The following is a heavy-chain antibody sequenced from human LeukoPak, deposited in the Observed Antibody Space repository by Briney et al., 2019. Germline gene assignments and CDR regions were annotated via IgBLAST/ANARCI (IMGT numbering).Heavy chain of an antibody. CDR2: IHPISGAT. V-gene: IGHV1-2*02. CDR3: ARDLEASSSLDY. J-gene: IGHJ4*02. D-gene: IGHD6-6*01. Sequence: GASVTVSCKTSGYTFTGYYMHWVRQAPGQGLEWMGWIHPISGATNYAPRLKDRVTMTRDTSISTAYMELSRLISDDMAVYYCARDLEASSSLDYWGQGTLVTVSS. CDR1: GYTFTGYY.